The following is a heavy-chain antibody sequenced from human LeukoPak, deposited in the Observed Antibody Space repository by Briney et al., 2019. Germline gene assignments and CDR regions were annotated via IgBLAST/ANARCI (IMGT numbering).Heavy chain of an antibody. CDR3: AKARTTVTSYYFDY. J-gene: IGHJ4*02. CDR2: ISGSGGST. V-gene: IGHV3-23*01. D-gene: IGHD4-17*01. Sequence: PGGSLRLSCAASGFTFSSYAMIWVRQAPGKGLEWVSAISGSGGSTYYADSVKGRFTISRANSKNTLYLQMNSPSAEDTAVYYCAKARTTVTSYYFDYWGQGTLVTVSS. CDR1: GFTFSSYA.